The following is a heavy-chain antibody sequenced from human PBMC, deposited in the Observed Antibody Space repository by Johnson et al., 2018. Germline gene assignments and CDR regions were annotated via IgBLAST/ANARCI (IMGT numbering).Heavy chain of an antibody. CDR3: ARPGTGTRRLYYYYGMDV. J-gene: IGHJ6*02. CDR2: IIPIFGTA. CDR1: GGTFSSYA. Sequence: QVQLVQSGAEVKKPGSSVKVSCKASGGTFSSYAISWVRQAPGQGLEWMGGIIPIFGTANYAQKFQGSVTITADESTSTAYMELSSLRSEDTAVYYCARPGTGTRRLYYYYGMDVWGQGTTVTVSS. V-gene: IGHV1-69*01. D-gene: IGHD1-1*01.